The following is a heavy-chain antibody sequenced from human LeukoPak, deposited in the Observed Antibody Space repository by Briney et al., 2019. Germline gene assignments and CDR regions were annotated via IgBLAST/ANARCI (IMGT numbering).Heavy chain of an antibody. CDR3: ARGELVFDY. D-gene: IGHD1-1*01. CDR1: GGSISSYY. CDR2: IYYSGST. V-gene: IGHV4-59*12. Sequence: SETLSLTCTVSGGSISSYYWSWIRQPPGKGLEWIGYIYYSGSTFYNPSLKSRATISVDTSKSQFSLNLSSVAAADTAVYYCARGELVFDYWGQGTLVTVSS. J-gene: IGHJ4*02.